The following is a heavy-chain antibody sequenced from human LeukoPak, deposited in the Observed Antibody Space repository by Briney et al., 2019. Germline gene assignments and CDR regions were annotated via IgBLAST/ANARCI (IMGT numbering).Heavy chain of an antibody. CDR2: IIPIFGTA. J-gene: IGHJ3*02. Sequence: SVKVSCKASGYTFTSYAISWVRQAPGQGLEWMGGIIPIFGTANYAQKFQGRVTITTDESTSTAYMELSSLRSEDTAVYYCAMEGYREPDAFDIWGQGTMVTVSS. V-gene: IGHV1-69*05. CDR1: GYTFTSYA. CDR3: AMEGYREPDAFDI. D-gene: IGHD3-3*01.